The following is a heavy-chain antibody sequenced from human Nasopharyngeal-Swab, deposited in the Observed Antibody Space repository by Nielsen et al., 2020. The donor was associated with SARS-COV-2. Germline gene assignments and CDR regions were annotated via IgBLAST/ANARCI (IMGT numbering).Heavy chain of an antibody. CDR1: GFTFSSYG. CDR2: ISSSSSYI. V-gene: IGHV3-21*01. Sequence: GGSLRLSCAASGFTFSSYGMHWVRQAPGKGLEWVSSISSSSSYIYYADSVKGRFTISRDNAKNSLYLQMNSLRAEDTAVYYCARVRVVATTYYYYGMDVWGQGTTVTVSS. J-gene: IGHJ6*02. D-gene: IGHD5-12*01. CDR3: ARVRVVATTYYYYGMDV.